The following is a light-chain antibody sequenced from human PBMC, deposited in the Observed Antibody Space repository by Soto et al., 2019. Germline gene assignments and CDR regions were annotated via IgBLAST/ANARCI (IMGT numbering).Light chain of an antibody. CDR2: DAS. Sequence: AIPLTQSPSSLYSSVGDRVTITCRASQGISSALAWYQQKPGKAPKLLIYDASSLESGVPSRFSGSGSGTDFTLTISSLQPEDFATYYCQQFNSYPITFGQGTRLEIK. J-gene: IGKJ5*01. V-gene: IGKV1-13*02. CDR3: QQFNSYPIT. CDR1: QGISSA.